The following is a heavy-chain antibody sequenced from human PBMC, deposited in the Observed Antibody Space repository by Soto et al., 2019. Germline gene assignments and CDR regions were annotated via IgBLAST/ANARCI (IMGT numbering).Heavy chain of an antibody. CDR1: GGSISSYY. J-gene: IGHJ2*01. CDR3: ARESGYWDFVL. Sequence: QVQLQESGPGLVKPSETLSLTCTVSGGSISSYYWSWIRQPAGKGLEWIGRIYTSGSTNCNPSLKSRVTMSVDASKNPFSLKLSSVTAADAAVYYCARESGYWDFVLWGRDTLVTVSS. CDR2: IYTSGST. V-gene: IGHV4-4*07. D-gene: IGHD6-25*01.